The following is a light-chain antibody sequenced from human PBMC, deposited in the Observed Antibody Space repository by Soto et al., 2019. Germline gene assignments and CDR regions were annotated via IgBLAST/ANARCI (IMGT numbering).Light chain of an antibody. Sequence: ELVMTHSPATLSVSPGERATLSCRAIQSLSSNLAWYQQRPGQAPRLLIYGASTRATGIPARFSGSGSGTEFTLTISSLQSEDFEVYYCQQYNNWPRTFGQGTKVDIK. CDR3: QQYNNWPRT. CDR1: QSLSSN. CDR2: GAS. J-gene: IGKJ1*01. V-gene: IGKV3-15*01.